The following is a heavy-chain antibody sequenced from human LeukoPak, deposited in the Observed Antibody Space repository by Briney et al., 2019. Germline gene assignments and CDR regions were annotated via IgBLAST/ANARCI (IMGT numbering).Heavy chain of an antibody. Sequence: SETLSLTCAVYGGSFSGYYWGWIRQPPGKGLEWIGSIYHSGSTYYNPSLKSRVTISVDTSKNQFSLKLSSVTAADTAVYYCARGPRGYSYGYYYYMDVWGKGTTVTVSS. CDR1: GGSFSGYY. V-gene: IGHV4-38-2*01. D-gene: IGHD5-18*01. CDR3: ARGPRGYSYGYYYYMDV. J-gene: IGHJ6*03. CDR2: IYHSGST.